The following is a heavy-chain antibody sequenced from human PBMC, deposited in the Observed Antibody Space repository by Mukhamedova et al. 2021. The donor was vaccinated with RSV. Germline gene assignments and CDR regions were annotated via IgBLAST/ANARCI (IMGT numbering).Heavy chain of an antibody. Sequence: ISWVRQAPGQGLEWMGRIIPIFGSANYAQKFQGRVTIIADESTSTAYMELSSLRSDDTAVYYCAREWAGDLYYYYYMGVWGKGT. CDR3: AREWAGDLYYYYYMGV. J-gene: IGHJ6*03. D-gene: IGHD7-27*01. CDR2: IIPIFGSA. V-gene: IGHV1-69*15.